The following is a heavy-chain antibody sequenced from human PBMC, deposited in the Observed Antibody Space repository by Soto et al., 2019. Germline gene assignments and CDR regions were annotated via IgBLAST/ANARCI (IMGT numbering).Heavy chain of an antibody. CDR1: GGSFRGYY. Sequence: QVQLQQWGAGLLKPSETLSLTCAVYGGSFRGYYWSFIRQPPGKGLEWIGEINHSGSTNYNPSLKSRVTXSXXXSXXQFSLKLSSVTAADTAVYYCAREGHCSSTSCPGDYWGQGTLVTVSS. CDR3: AREGHCSSTSCPGDY. V-gene: IGHV4-34*01. J-gene: IGHJ4*02. D-gene: IGHD2-2*01. CDR2: INHSGST.